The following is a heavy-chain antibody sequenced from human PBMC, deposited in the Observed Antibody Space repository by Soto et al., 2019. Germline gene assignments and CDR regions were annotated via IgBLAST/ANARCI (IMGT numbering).Heavy chain of an antibody. CDR2: IIPILGIA. Sequence: QVQLVQSGAEVKKPGSSVKVSCKASGGTFSSYTISWVRQAPGQGLEWMGRIIPILGIANYAQKFQGRVTITADKSTSTAYMELRSLRSEDTAVYYCARPGVRGVIPPDYYGMDVWGQGTTVTVSS. J-gene: IGHJ6*02. CDR1: GGTFSSYT. V-gene: IGHV1-69*02. D-gene: IGHD3-10*01. CDR3: ARPGVRGVIPPDYYGMDV.